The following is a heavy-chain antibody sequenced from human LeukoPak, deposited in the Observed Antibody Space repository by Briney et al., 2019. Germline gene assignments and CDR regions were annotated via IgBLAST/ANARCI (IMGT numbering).Heavy chain of an antibody. CDR1: GGSISSYY. Sequence: PSQTLSLTCTVSGGSISSYYWSWIRQPPGKGLEWIGYIYYSGSTNYNPSLKSRVTISVDTSKNQFSLKLSSVTAADTAVYYCAGQTLYGDRPDYWGQGTLVTVSS. J-gene: IGHJ4*02. V-gene: IGHV4-59*08. D-gene: IGHD4-17*01. CDR3: AGQTLYGDRPDY. CDR2: IYYSGST.